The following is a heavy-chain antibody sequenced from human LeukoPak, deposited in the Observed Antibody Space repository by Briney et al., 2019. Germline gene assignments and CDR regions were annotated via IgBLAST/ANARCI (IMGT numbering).Heavy chain of an antibody. CDR2: ISTSSSSI. V-gene: IGHV3-21*01. CDR1: GFSFSRYT. Sequence: AGGSLRLSCAASGFSFSRYTMNWVRQAPGKGLEWVSSISTSSSSIYYADSVKGRFTISRDNAKNSLYLEMNSLRAEDTAVYYCARDAHLAFDPWGQGTLVTVS. J-gene: IGHJ5*02. CDR3: ARDAHLAFDP.